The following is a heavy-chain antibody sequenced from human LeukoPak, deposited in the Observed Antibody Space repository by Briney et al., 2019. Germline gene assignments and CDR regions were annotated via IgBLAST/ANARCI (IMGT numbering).Heavy chain of an antibody. CDR3: ARTLYDSSGYYLLYYYGMDV. CDR1: GGSFSGYY. Sequence: SETLSLTCAVYGGSFSGYYWSWIRQPPGKGLEWIGEINHSGSTNYNPSLKSRVTISVDTSKNQFSLKLSSVTAADTAVYYCARTLYDSSGYYLLYYYGMDVWGQGTTVTVSS. J-gene: IGHJ6*02. V-gene: IGHV4-34*01. D-gene: IGHD3-22*01. CDR2: INHSGST.